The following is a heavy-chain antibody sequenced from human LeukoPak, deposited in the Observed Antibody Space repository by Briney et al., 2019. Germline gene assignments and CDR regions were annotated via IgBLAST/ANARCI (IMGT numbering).Heavy chain of an antibody. CDR2: ISGGGITT. V-gene: IGHV3-23*01. J-gene: IGHJ4*02. D-gene: IGHD6-19*01. CDR1: GFTFSNYA. Sequence: GGSLRLSCAASGFTFSNYAMSWFRQAPGKGLEWVSTISGGGITTYYADSAKGRFTISRDNSKNTLFLQMNSLRADDTAVYYCPRQSYASGWNPFDYWGQGILVTVSS. CDR3: PRQSYASGWNPFDY.